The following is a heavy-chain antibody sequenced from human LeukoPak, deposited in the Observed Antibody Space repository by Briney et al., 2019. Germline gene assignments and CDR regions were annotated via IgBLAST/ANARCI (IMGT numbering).Heavy chain of an antibody. CDR2: IKSKTGGGTT. Sequence: QSGGSLRLSCAASGFTFSNAWMSWVRQAPGKGLEWVGRIKSKTGGGTTDYAAPVKGRFTISRDDSKNTLYLQMNSLKTEDTAVYYCTTDEWSTVSPSYFDYWGQGTLVTVSS. D-gene: IGHD4-11*01. J-gene: IGHJ4*02. V-gene: IGHV3-15*01. CDR3: TTDEWSTVSPSYFDY. CDR1: GFTFSNAW.